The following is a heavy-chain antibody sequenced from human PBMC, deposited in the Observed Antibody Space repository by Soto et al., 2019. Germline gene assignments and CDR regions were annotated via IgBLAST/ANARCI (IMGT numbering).Heavy chain of an antibody. V-gene: IGHV1-2*02. CDR1: GYTSSGFY. CDR2: IAPDSGGT. CDR3: AGKGQAAREAYYHSMDV. D-gene: IGHD6-25*01. Sequence: QVQLVQSGAEVKKPGASIRVSCKASGYTSSGFYMHWVRQAPGQGLEWMGWIAPDSGGTYYAGKFQDRVTMSRDTSINTAYMVLTRLTPDDTAVYYCAGKGQAAREAYYHSMDVWGQGTTVTVSS. J-gene: IGHJ6*02.